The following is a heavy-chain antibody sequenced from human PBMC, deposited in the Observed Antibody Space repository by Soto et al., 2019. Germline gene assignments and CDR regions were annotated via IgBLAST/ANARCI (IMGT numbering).Heavy chain of an antibody. Sequence: GGSLRLSCAASGFTVSSNYMSWVRQAPGKGLEWVSIIYSGGSAYYADSVKGRFTISRDNSKNTVYFQMNSLRVEDTAVYYCARDEVSRGGYWGQGTLVTVSS. D-gene: IGHD3-10*01. CDR1: GFTVSSNY. V-gene: IGHV3-53*01. CDR3: ARDEVSRGGY. CDR2: IYSGGSA. J-gene: IGHJ4*02.